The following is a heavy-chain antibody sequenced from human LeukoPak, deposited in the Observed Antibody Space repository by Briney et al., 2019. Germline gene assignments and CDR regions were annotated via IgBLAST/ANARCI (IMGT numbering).Heavy chain of an antibody. Sequence: GGSLRLSCAASGFTFSSYSMNWVRQAPGKGLEWVSYISSSSTTIYYADSVKGRFTISRDNGKNSLYLQMNSLRAEDTAVYYCARGYYYGSGSSDYWGQGTLVTVSS. D-gene: IGHD3-10*01. V-gene: IGHV3-48*04. CDR2: ISSSSTTI. CDR3: ARGYYYGSGSSDY. CDR1: GFTFSSYS. J-gene: IGHJ4*02.